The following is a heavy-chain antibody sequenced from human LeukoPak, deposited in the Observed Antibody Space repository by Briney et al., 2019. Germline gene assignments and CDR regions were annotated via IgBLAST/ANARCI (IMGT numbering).Heavy chain of an antibody. CDR3: ARDRLSVAGNVFDP. J-gene: IGHJ5*02. V-gene: IGHV3-11*04. Sequence: SGGSLRLSCAASGFTFSDYYMSWIRQAPGKGLEWVSYISSSGSTIYYADSVKGRFTISRDNAKNSLYLQMNSLRAEDTAVYYCARDRLSVAGNVFDPWGQGTLVTVSS. CDR2: ISSSGSTI. CDR1: GFTFSDYY. D-gene: IGHD6-19*01.